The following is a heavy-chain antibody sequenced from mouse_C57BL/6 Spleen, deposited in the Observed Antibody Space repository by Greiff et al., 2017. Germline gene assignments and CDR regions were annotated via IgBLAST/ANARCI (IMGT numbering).Heavy chain of an antibody. J-gene: IGHJ3*01. V-gene: IGHV1-55*01. CDR1: GYTFTSYW. CDR2: IYPGSGST. CDR3: ARGLRRTGAWFAY. Sequence: QVQLKQSGAELVKPGASVKMSCKASGYTFTSYWITWVKQRPGQGLEWIGDIYPGSGSTNYNEKFKSKATLTVDTSSSTAYMQLSSLTSEDSAVYYCARGLRRTGAWFAYWGQGTLVTVSA. D-gene: IGHD2-4*01.